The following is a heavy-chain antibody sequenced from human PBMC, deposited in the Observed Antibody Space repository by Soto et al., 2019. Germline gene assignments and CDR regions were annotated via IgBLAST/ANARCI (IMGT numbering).Heavy chain of an antibody. V-gene: IGHV4-59*01. CDR1: GGSISRYY. J-gene: IGHJ6*02. CDR3: ARDLWGYCGADCYPLDV. D-gene: IGHD2-21*02. CDR2: MYNTGST. Sequence: PSETLSLTCTVSGGSISRYYWSWIRQPPGKGLGWIGDMYNTGSTIYNPSLKSRVTISVDTSKNQFSLKLNSVTAADTAVYYCARDLWGYCGADCYPLDVWGQGTTVTVS.